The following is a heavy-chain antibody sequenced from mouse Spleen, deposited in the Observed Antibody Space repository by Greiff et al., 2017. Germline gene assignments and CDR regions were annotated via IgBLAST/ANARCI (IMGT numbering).Heavy chain of an antibody. Sequence: EVQLQQSGPELVKPGASVKIPCKASGYTFTDYNMDWVKQSHGKSLEWIGDINPNNGGTIYNQKFKGKATLTVDKSSSTAYMELRSLTSEDTAVYYCARCDGYYDRYYFDYWGQGTTLTVSS. CDR3: ARCDGYYDRYYFDY. D-gene: IGHD2-3*01. J-gene: IGHJ2*01. CDR1: GYTFTDYN. V-gene: IGHV1-18*01. CDR2: INPNNGGT.